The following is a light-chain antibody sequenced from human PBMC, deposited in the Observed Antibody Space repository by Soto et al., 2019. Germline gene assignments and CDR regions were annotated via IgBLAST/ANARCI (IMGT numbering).Light chain of an antibody. Sequence: QSALTQPASVSGSPGQSITISCTGTSSDVGTYNLVSWYQQYPGQAPKLMIYEGTKRPSGVSNRFSGSKSGNSASLTISGLQAEDEADYYCSSYAGSATPVVFGGGTKVTVL. CDR3: SSYAGSATPVV. V-gene: IGLV2-23*01. CDR2: EGT. CDR1: SSDVGTYNL. J-gene: IGLJ2*01.